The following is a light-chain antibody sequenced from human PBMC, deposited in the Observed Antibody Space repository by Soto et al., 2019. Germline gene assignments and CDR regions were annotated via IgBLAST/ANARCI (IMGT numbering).Light chain of an antibody. V-gene: IGKV3-20*01. Sequence: EIVLTQSPGTLSLSPGERATLSCRASQSVSATYLAWYQQKPGQAPRLLIYGASNRATGIPDRFTGSGSGTDFTLTISRLEPEDFAVYFCQLYVGSPMYTFGQGTKLEIK. CDR3: QLYVGSPMYT. CDR1: QSVSATY. J-gene: IGKJ2*01. CDR2: GAS.